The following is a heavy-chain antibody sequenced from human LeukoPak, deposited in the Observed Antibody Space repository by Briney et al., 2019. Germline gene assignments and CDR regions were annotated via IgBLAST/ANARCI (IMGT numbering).Heavy chain of an antibody. Sequence: SVKVSCKASGGTFSSYAISWVRQAPGQGLEWMGGIIPIFGTANYAQKFQGRVTITADESTSTAYMELSSLRSEDTAVYYCATLEFYYYYMDVWGKGTTVTISS. D-gene: IGHD3-10*01. CDR1: GGTFSSYA. J-gene: IGHJ6*03. CDR2: IIPIFGTA. CDR3: ATLEFYYYYMDV. V-gene: IGHV1-69*13.